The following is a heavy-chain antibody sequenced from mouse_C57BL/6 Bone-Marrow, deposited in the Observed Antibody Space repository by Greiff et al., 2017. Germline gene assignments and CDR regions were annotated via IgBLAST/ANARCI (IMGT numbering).Heavy chain of an antibody. D-gene: IGHD2-4*01. CDR3: ARSGLRRTEYYFDY. CDR1: GYTFTNYW. CDR2: IYPGGGYT. Sequence: QVQLQQSGAELVRPGTSVKMSCKASGYTFTNYWIGWAKQRPGHGLEWIGDIYPGGGYTNYNEKFKGKATLTADKSSSPAYMQFSSLTSEDSAIYYCARSGLRRTEYYFDYGGQGTTLTVSS. V-gene: IGHV1-63*01. J-gene: IGHJ2*01.